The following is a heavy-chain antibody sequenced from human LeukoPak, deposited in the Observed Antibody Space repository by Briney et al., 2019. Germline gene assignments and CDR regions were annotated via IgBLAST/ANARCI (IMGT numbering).Heavy chain of an antibody. CDR1: GFTFSSYW. J-gene: IGHJ3*02. CDR2: ISGSGGST. CDR3: ARGLGSSTSRHTFDI. V-gene: IGHV3-23*01. D-gene: IGHD2-2*01. Sequence: GGSLRLSCAASGFTFSSYWMHWVRQAPGKGLEWVSAISGSGGSTYFADSVKGRFTISRDNSKNTLYLQMNSLSAEDTAIYYCARGLGSSTSRHTFDIWGQGTMVTVSS.